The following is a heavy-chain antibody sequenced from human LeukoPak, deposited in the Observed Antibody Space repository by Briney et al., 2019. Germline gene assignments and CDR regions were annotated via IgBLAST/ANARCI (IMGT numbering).Heavy chain of an antibody. Sequence: PSETLSLTCTVSGGSISSYYWSRIRQPPGKGLEWIGYIYYSGSTNYNPSLKSRVTISVDTSKNQFSLKLSSVTAADTAVYYCAGDVSQHMVDYWGQGTLVTVSS. CDR2: IYYSGST. D-gene: IGHD6-13*01. V-gene: IGHV4-59*01. CDR1: GGSISSYY. J-gene: IGHJ4*02. CDR3: AGDVSQHMVDY.